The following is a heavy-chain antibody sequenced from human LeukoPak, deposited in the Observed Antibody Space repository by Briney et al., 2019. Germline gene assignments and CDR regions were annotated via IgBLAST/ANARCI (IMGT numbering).Heavy chain of an antibody. D-gene: IGHD7-27*01. CDR3: AFSPRFSPWGSY. J-gene: IGHJ4*02. Sequence: SETLSLTCGVYGGSLSGDYWIWFRQPPGKGLEWIGELNRSGSTSYNPSLRSRFIISRDTSTNQFSLKLHSVTAADTAVYYCAFSPRFSPWGSYWGQGTLVTVSS. V-gene: IGHV4-34*01. CDR1: GGSLSGDY. CDR2: LNRSGST.